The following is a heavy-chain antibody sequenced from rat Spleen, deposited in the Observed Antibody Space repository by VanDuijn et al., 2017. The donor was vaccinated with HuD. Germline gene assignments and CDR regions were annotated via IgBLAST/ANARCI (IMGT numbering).Heavy chain of an antibody. Sequence: EVQLQESGPGLVKPSQSLSLTCSVTDYSITTNYWGWIRKFPGNKLEWMGYINGAGSTNYNPSLKSRISITRDTSKNQFFLQVNSVTSEDTATYYCARGKAYYYSRAIWEYFDYWGQGVMVTVSS. CDR1: DYSITTNY. V-gene: IGHV3-3*01. D-gene: IGHD1-2*01. J-gene: IGHJ2*01. CDR3: ARGKAYYYSRAIWEYFDY. CDR2: INGAGST.